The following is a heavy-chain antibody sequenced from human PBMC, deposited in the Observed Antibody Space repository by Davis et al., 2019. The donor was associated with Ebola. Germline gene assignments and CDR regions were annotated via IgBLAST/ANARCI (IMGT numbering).Heavy chain of an antibody. CDR1: GYTFTSYG. J-gene: IGHJ6*02. CDR2: ISAYNGNT. D-gene: IGHD7-27*01. CDR3: ARDQHWGVQGGMDV. Sequence: ASAKVSCKASGYTFTSYGISWVRQAPGQGLEWMGWISAYNGNTNYAQKLQGRVTMTTDTSTSTAYMELRSLRSDDTAVYYCARDQHWGVQGGMDVWGQGTTVTVSS. V-gene: IGHV1-18*01.